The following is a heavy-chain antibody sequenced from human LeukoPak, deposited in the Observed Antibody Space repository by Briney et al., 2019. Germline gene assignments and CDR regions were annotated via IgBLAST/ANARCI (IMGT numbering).Heavy chain of an antibody. CDR2: IFSGGST. CDR3: ATEPRRLGDLLTI. CDR1: GFTVSNNH. J-gene: IGHJ3*02. V-gene: IGHV3-66*01. D-gene: IGHD3-16*01. Sequence: GGSLRLSCAASGFTVSNNHITWVRQAPGKGLEWVSVIFSGGSTYFADSVKGRFTISRDSSKNTLYLQMNSLRAEDTAVYYCATEPRRLGDLLTIWGQGTMVTVSS.